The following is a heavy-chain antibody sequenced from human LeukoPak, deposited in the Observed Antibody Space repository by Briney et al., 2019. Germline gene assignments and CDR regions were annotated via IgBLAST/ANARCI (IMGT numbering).Heavy chain of an antibody. J-gene: IGHJ4*02. CDR2: INQDGRIQ. CDR1: RFPFSDYW. V-gene: IGHV3-7*01. Sequence: GGALRLSCAASRFPFSDYWMDWVRQAPGKGVEWVANINQDGRIQYYADSVRGRFIISRNNPKNSLYLQMYSLRAEDTAIYFCSRSLDYLGQGALVTVSS. CDR3: SRSLDY.